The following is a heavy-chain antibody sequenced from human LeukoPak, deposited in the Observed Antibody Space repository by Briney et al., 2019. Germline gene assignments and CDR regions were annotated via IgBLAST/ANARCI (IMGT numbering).Heavy chain of an antibody. J-gene: IGHJ5*02. CDR2: IIPIFGTA. CDR3: AREGGSGSYFWFDP. Sequence: ASVKVSCKASGGTFSSYAISWVRQAPGQGLEWMGGIIPIFGTANYAQKFQGRVTITADKSTSTAYMELSSLRPEDTAVYYCAREGGSGSYFWFDPWGQGTLVTVSS. V-gene: IGHV1-69*06. CDR1: GGTFSSYA. D-gene: IGHD3-10*01.